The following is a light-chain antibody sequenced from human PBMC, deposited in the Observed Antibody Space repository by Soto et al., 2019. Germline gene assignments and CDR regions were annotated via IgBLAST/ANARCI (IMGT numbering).Light chain of an antibody. CDR2: DDS. CDR1: NIGGKS. V-gene: IGLV3-21*02. J-gene: IGLJ1*01. Sequence: SYELTQPPSVSVAPGQTARITCGGNNIGGKSVHWYQQKPRQAPVLVVYDDSDRPSGIPDRFSGSNSGDTATLTIRRVEAGDEADYYCHVWDSSSDPYVFGTGTKLTVL. CDR3: HVWDSSSDPYV.